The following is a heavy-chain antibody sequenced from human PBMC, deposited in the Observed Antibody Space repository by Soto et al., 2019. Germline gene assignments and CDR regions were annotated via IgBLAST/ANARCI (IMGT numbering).Heavy chain of an antibody. Sequence: SVKVSCKASGYTFTNYAMNWVRQAPGLRLEWMGWINAGNGNTEYSRKFQGRVTITRDMSTGTAYMELRSLRSEDTAVYYCAAEAGVVVPTPDNWFDPWGQGTLVTVSS. V-gene: IGHV1-3*01. D-gene: IGHD2-2*01. CDR1: GYTFTNYA. CDR2: INAGNGNT. CDR3: AAEAGVVVPTPDNWFDP. J-gene: IGHJ5*02.